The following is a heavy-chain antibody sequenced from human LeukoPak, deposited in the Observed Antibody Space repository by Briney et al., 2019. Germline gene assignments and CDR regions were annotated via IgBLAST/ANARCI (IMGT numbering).Heavy chain of an antibody. Sequence: ASVKVACKASGYTFTNHDISWVRQAPGQGLEWMGWISVYSGNTNYAQDFQGRVTMTTDTSTSAAYMELRSLRADDTAVCYCARHGRAVMNVWFDPWGQGTLVSVSS. CDR3: ARHGRAVMNVWFDP. CDR1: GYTFTNHD. D-gene: IGHD1-26*01. V-gene: IGHV1-18*01. CDR2: ISVYSGNT. J-gene: IGHJ5*02.